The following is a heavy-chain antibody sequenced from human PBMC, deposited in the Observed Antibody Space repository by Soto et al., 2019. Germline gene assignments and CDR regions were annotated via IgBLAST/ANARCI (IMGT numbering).Heavy chain of an antibody. CDR2: ISYSGST. CDR1: RESIRSYY. J-gene: IGHJ4*02. V-gene: IGHV4-59*01. D-gene: IGHD6-13*01. CDR3: ARGTSWQLPFDY. Sequence: SDSLPYPYTVSRESIRSYYWSWIRQPLGKKLEWIGYISYSGSTDYNPSLKSRVTISGDTSKNQFSLKVSSVTAADTAVYYCARGTSWQLPFDYWGQGTLVSV.